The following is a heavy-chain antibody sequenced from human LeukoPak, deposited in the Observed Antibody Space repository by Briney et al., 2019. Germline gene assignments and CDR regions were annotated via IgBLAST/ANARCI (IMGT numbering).Heavy chain of an antibody. J-gene: IGHJ4*02. CDR2: INSDGSST. CDR3: ARGQYQLFDY. V-gene: IGHV3-74*01. Sequence: GGSLRLSCAASGFTLSSYWMHWVRQAPGKGLMWVSRINSDGSSTNYADSLKGRFTISRDNAKNTLYLQMNSLRAEDTAVYYCARGQYQLFDYWGQGTLVTVSS. D-gene: IGHD2-2*01. CDR1: GFTLSSYW.